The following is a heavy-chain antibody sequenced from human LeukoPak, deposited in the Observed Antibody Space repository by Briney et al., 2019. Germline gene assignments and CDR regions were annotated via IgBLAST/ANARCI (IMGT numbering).Heavy chain of an antibody. CDR1: GGTFSSYT. J-gene: IGHJ4*02. Sequence: ASVKVSCKASGGTFSSYTISWVRQAPGQGLEWMGRIIPILGIANDAQKFQGRVTITADKSTSTAYMELSSLRSEDTAVYYCARDGDTAMYYFDYWGQGTLVTVSS. D-gene: IGHD5-18*01. CDR3: ARDGDTAMYYFDY. CDR2: IIPILGIA. V-gene: IGHV1-69*04.